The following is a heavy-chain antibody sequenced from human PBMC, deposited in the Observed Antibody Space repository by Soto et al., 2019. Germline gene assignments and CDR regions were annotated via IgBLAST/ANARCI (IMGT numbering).Heavy chain of an antibody. CDR3: ARVPFVGYFDWLDP. D-gene: IGHD3-9*01. V-gene: IGHV4-59*01. CDR2: MHHTQGT. CDR1: GASISSYY. Sequence: PSETLSLTCSVSGASISSYYWTWIRQPPGGGLEWIGYMHHTQGTNDNPSLRGRVRMSIDTSMNQFSLRLTSVTAADTAVYYCARVPFVGYFDWLDPWGHGTLVTVSS. J-gene: IGHJ5*02.